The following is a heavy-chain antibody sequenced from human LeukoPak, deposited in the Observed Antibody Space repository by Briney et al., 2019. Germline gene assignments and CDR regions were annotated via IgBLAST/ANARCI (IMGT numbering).Heavy chain of an antibody. CDR2: IKQDGSEK. J-gene: IGHJ3*02. V-gene: IGHV3-7*01. D-gene: IGHD6-13*01. CDR3: ARDRIAAATDAFDI. CDR1: GFTFSSFW. Sequence: GSLRLSCAASGFTFSSFWMSWVRQAPGKGLEWVANIKQDGSEKYYVDSVKVRFTISRDNAKNSLYLQMNSLRAEDTAVYYCARDRIAAATDAFDIWGQGTMVTVSS.